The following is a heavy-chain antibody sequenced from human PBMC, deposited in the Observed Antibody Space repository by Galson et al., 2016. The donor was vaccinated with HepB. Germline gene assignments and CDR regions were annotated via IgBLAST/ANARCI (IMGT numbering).Heavy chain of an antibody. CDR1: GFTFSTYG. CDR3: AKDRGRALAGSGFYFDH. D-gene: IGHD6-19*01. Sequence: SLRLSCAASGFTFSTYGMHWVRQAPGKGLEWVALISYDGSVRSYADSVRGRVTISRDNFKNTLNLQMNSLRPDDTAVYYCAKDRGRALAGSGFYFDHWGQGTLVTFSS. J-gene: IGHJ4*02. CDR2: ISYDGSVR. V-gene: IGHV3-30*18.